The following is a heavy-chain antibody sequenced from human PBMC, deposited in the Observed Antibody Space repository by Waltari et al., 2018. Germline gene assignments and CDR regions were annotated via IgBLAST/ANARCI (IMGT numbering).Heavy chain of an antibody. CDR1: GFTFSSYS. CDR3: ATTYYYDSSGYRAPGFDY. V-gene: IGHV3-21*01. Sequence: EVQLVESGGGLVKPGGSLRLSCAASGFTFSSYSMNWVRQAPGKGLEWVSSISSSSSYIYYADSVKGRFTISRDNAKNSLYQQMNSLRAEDTAVYYCATTYYYDSSGYRAPGFDYWGQGTLVTVSS. J-gene: IGHJ4*02. CDR2: ISSSSSYI. D-gene: IGHD3-22*01.